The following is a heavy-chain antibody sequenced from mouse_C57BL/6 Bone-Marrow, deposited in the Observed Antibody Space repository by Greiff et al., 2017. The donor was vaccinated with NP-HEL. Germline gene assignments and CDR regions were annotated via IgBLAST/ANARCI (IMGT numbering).Heavy chain of an antibody. J-gene: IGHJ4*01. CDR3: VYDGYPTLYYAMDY. CDR2: IFPGSGST. V-gene: IGHV1-75*01. Sequence: QVQLQQSGPELVKPGASVKISCKASGYTFTDYYINWVKQRPGQGLEWIGWIFPGSGSTYYNEKFKGKATLTVDKSSSTAYMLLSSLTSEDSAVYFCVYDGYPTLYYAMDYWGQGTSVTVSS. CDR1: GYTFTDYY. D-gene: IGHD2-3*01.